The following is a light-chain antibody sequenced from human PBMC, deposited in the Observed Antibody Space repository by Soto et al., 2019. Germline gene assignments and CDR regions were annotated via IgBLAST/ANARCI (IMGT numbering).Light chain of an antibody. CDR2: EVL. V-gene: IGLV2-14*03. CDR1: SSDVGGYNF. Sequence: QSALTQPASVSGSPGQSITISCTGTSSDVGGYNFVSWYQQHPGNAPKLIIHEVLNRPSGVSSRVSGSKSGNTASLTISGIQDEDDAVYYCCSHSASIHWVFGGGTKLTVL. J-gene: IGLJ3*02. CDR3: CSHSASIHWV.